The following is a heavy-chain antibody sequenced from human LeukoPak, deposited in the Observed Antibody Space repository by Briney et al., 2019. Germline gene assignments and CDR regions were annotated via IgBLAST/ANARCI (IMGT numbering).Heavy chain of an antibody. D-gene: IGHD2-15*01. V-gene: IGHV1-2*02. CDR3: ARGGIVVVVAARGAFDI. Sequence: ASVKVSCKASGYTFTGYYMHWVRQPPGQGLEWMGWINPTSGGTNYAQKVQGRVTMTRDTSISTANMELSRLRSDDTAVYYCARGGIVVVVAARGAFDIWGQGTMVTVSS. CDR2: INPTSGGT. CDR1: GYTFTGYY. J-gene: IGHJ3*02.